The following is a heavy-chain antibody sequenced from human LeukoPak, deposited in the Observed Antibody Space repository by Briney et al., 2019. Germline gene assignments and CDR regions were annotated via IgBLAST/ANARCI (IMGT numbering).Heavy chain of an antibody. CDR3: ARSGFWSGYRYYYYYYMDV. V-gene: IGHV4-59*01. Sequence: PSETLSLTCTVSGGSISSYYWSWIRQPPGKGLEWIGYIYYSGNTNYNPSLKSRVTISVDTSKNQFSLKLSSVTAADTAVYYCARSGFWSGYRYYYYYYMDVWGKGTTVTVSS. J-gene: IGHJ6*03. CDR2: IYYSGNT. D-gene: IGHD3-3*01. CDR1: GGSISSYY.